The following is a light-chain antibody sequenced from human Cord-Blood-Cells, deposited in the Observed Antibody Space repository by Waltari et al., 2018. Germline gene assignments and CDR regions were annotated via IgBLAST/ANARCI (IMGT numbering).Light chain of an antibody. CDR3: QQYNSYSGT. Sequence: DIQMTQSPSTLSASVGDRVTITCRASQGISSWLAWYQQKPGKAPKLRIYKASSLESGVPSRFSGSGSGTEFTLTISSLQPDDFATYYCQQYNSYSGTFGQGTKVEIK. V-gene: IGKV1-5*03. CDR2: KAS. J-gene: IGKJ1*01. CDR1: QGISSW.